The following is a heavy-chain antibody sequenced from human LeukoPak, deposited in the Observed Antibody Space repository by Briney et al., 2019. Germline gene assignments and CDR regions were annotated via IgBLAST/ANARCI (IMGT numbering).Heavy chain of an antibody. Sequence: TSETLSLTCAVYGGSFSNYYWSWIRQPPGRGLEWMGEINDSGRTNYNPSLMSRVTVSVDTSKNQFSLKLTSVTATDTAVYYCARRWNYGRNYYIDVWGNGATVSVSS. CDR1: GGSFSNYY. J-gene: IGHJ6*03. D-gene: IGHD1-7*01. CDR3: ARRWNYGRNYYIDV. CDR2: INDSGRT. V-gene: IGHV4-34*01.